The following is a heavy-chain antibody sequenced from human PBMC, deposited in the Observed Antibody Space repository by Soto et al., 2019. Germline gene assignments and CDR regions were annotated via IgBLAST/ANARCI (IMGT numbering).Heavy chain of an antibody. J-gene: IGHJ6*03. CDR3: ARALAPYHAYYYYYMDV. D-gene: IGHD2-2*01. CDR1: GFTFDDYA. Sequence: GGSLRLSCAASGFTFDDYAMQWVRQAPGKGLEWVSYISSSGSTIYYADSVKGRFTISRDNAKNSLYLQMNSLRAEDTAVYYCARALAPYHAYYYYYMDVWGKGTTVTVSS. V-gene: IGHV3-11*01. CDR2: ISSSGSTI.